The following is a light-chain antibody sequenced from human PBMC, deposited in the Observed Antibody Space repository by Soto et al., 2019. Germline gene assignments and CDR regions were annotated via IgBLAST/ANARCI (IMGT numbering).Light chain of an antibody. V-gene: IGKV1-33*01. CDR1: QDISNY. J-gene: IGKJ4*01. CDR2: DAS. Sequence: DIQMTQSPPSLSASVGDRVTITCRASQDISNYLNWYQQKLGKAPKLLIYDASNLETGVSSRFSGSGSGTDFTLTISSLQPEDSATYYCQHFESRPPSFGRGTKVEIK. CDR3: QHFESRPPS.